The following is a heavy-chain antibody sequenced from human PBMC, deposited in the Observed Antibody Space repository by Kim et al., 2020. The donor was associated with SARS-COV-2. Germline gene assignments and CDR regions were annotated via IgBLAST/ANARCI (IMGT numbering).Heavy chain of an antibody. J-gene: IGHJ4*02. Sequence: GGSLRLSCTTSGFTFADHLMSWVRQAPGKGLEWLALIKSRRYGMTLEYASSVRGRFTISSDDSQIMAYLEMNSLKTDDTAVYFCARGSGTQWTYFDYWGLGAHVTVFS. CDR2: IKSRRYGMTL. V-gene: IGHV3-49*04. D-gene: IGHD3-10*01. CDR3: ARGSGTQWTYFDY. CDR1: GFTFADHL.